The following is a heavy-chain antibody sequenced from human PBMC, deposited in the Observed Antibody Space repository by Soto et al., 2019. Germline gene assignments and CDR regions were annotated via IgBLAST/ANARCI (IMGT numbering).Heavy chain of an antibody. CDR2: IYHSGST. V-gene: IGHV4-4*02. J-gene: IGHJ4*02. D-gene: IGHD6-6*01. CDR3: ARDRPGPQHYFDY. Sequence: SETLSLTCAVSGGSISSSNWWSWVRQPPGKGLEWIGEIYHSGSTNYNPSLKSRVTISVDKSKNQFSLKLSSVTAEDTAVYYCARDRPGPQHYFDYWGPGNMVTVSS. CDR1: GGSISSSNW.